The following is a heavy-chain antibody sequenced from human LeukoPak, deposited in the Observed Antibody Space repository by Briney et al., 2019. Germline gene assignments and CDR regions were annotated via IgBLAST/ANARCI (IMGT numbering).Heavy chain of an antibody. CDR3: AKDLEIFDY. V-gene: IGHV3-23*01. CDR2: ISGSGGST. J-gene: IGHJ4*02. D-gene: IGHD5-24*01. CDR1: GFTFSNYA. Sequence: PGGSLRLSCAASGFTFSNYAMNWVRQAPGKGLEWVSVISGSGGSTYYADSVKGRFTISRDNSKNTLYLQMNSLRAEDTAVYYCAKDLEIFDYWGQGTLVTVSS.